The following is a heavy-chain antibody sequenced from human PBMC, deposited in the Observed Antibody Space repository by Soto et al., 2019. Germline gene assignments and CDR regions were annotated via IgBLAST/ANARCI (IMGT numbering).Heavy chain of an antibody. CDR3: ARGGSSSSWFDY. Sequence: GASVKVSCKASGGTFSSYTISWVRQAPGQGLEWMGRIIPILGIANYAQKFQGRVTITADKSTSTAYMELSSLRSEDTAVYYCARGGSSSSWFDYWGQGTLVTVSS. V-gene: IGHV1-69*02. CDR1: GGTFSSYT. CDR2: IIPILGIA. D-gene: IGHD6-13*01. J-gene: IGHJ4*02.